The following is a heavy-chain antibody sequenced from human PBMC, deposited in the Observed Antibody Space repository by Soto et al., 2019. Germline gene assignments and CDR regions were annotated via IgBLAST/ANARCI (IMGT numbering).Heavy chain of an antibody. Sequence: SETLSDTCPASYESISNAHYDLSSLGQTPWKGLGWIGYISYTGSTFYISSVEGRVTMSVDTSKNHFSLRLTSVTAADTAVYYCAATLRGVWFDPWGQGALVTVSS. D-gene: IGHD3-10*01. V-gene: IGHV4-30-4*08. CDR1: YESISNAHYD. J-gene: IGHJ5*02. CDR2: ISYTGST. CDR3: AATLRGVWFDP.